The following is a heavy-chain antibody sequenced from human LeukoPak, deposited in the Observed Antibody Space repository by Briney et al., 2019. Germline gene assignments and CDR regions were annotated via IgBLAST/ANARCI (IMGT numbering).Heavy chain of an antibody. V-gene: IGHV3-30*02. J-gene: IGHJ4*02. CDR3: ARGGVFAADY. CDR1: GFTFSRYG. D-gene: IGHD2-21*01. CDR2: IRHDGSTK. Sequence: GGSLRLSCAASGFTFSRYGMHWVRQAPGKGLEWVAFIRHDGSTKYYADSVKGRFTISRDNAKNTLFLQMNTLRAEDTAVYYCARGGVFAADYWGQGILVTVSS.